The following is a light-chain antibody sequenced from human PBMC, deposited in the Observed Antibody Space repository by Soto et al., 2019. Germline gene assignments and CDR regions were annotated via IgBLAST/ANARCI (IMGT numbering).Light chain of an antibody. CDR2: DTS. CDR3: QQRSNWPLT. J-gene: IGKJ4*01. CDR1: QSVSSY. Sequence: EIVLTQSPATLSWSPGERATLSCRASQSVSSYLAWYQQKPGQAPRLLIYDTSNRATGIPARFSGSGSGTDVTLTISSLEPEDFAVYYCQQRSNWPLTFGGGTKVEIK. V-gene: IGKV3-11*01.